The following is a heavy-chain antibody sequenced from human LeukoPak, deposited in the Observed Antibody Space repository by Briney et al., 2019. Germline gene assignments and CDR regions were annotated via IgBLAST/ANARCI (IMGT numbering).Heavy chain of an antibody. CDR2: IDTAGGT. Sequence: GGSLRLSCAASGFTFISYDMHWVRQPTGRGLEWVSGIDTAGGTYYAGSVKGRFTISREDAKNSLSLQMNSLRAGDTAVYYCARRRYGLGSYSDAFDIWGQGAMVTVSS. CDR3: ARRRYGLGSYSDAFDI. CDR1: GFTFISYD. D-gene: IGHD3-10*01. V-gene: IGHV3-13*04. J-gene: IGHJ3*02.